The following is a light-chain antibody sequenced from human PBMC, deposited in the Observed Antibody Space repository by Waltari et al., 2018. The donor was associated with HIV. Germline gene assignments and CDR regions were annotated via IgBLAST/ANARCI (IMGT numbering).Light chain of an antibody. CDR3: QQYYSTPSP. V-gene: IGKV4-1*01. J-gene: IGKJ5*01. Sequence: DIVMTQSPDSLAEALGERATINCKSSQSVLYSSNNKNYLAWYQQTPGQPPKLLIYWATTRESGVPDRFSGSGSGTDFTLTISSLQAEDVAVYYCQQYYSTPSPFGQGTRLEIK. CDR2: WAT. CDR1: QSVLYSSNNKNY.